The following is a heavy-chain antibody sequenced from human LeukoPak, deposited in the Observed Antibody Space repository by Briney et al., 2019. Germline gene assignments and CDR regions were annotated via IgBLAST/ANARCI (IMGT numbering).Heavy chain of an antibody. CDR1: GGSMSRYY. V-gene: IGHV4-59*01. Sequence: PSETLPLTRTVSGGSMSRYYWSWIRQPPGKGLEWIGYMYYSGSTKYNPSLKSRVTISVDTSKNQFSLKLSSVTAADTAVYYCARSSTGSYFDYWGQGTLVTVSS. CDR2: MYYSGST. D-gene: IGHD3-3*02. J-gene: IGHJ4*02. CDR3: ARSSTGSYFDY.